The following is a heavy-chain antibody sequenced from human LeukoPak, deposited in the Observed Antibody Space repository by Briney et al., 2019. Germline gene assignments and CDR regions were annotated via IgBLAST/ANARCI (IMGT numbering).Heavy chain of an antibody. CDR2: INPNSGDT. V-gene: IGHV1-2*06. CDR1: GYTFTGYY. D-gene: IGHD3-16*02. Sequence: GASVKVSCKASGYTFTGYYIHWVRQAPGQGLEWMGRINPNSGDTNYAQKFQGRVTMTRDTSISAAYMELSRLRSDDTAVFYCARTLGELSLSGHFDYWGQGTLVTVPS. J-gene: IGHJ4*02. CDR3: ARTLGELSLSGHFDY.